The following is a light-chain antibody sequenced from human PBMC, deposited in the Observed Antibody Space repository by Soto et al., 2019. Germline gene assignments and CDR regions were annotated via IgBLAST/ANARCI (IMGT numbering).Light chain of an antibody. V-gene: IGKV1-5*01. CDR3: QQYETFSGT. CDR1: QIISNW. CDR2: DAS. J-gene: IGKJ1*01. Sequence: DIHMTQSPSTLPASVGDRVTITCRASQIISNWLAWYQQKPGKAPNLLIYDASALPRGVPSRFSGSGSGTKFTLTIASLQPDDFATYYCQQYETFSGTFGPGTKVDNK.